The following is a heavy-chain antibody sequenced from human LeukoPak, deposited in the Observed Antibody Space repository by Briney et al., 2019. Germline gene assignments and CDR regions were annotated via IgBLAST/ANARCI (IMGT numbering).Heavy chain of an antibody. CDR1: GASSIEVTS. V-gene: IGHV4-34*01. D-gene: IGHD3/OR15-3a*01. CDR3: ARGENEESTFMDDYYGLDV. J-gene: IGHJ6*02. CDR2: INHSGST. Sequence: SETLSLALSVVGASSIEVTSGAGWIRQPPGKGLEWIGEINHSGSTNYNPSLESRITISSDTSKNQFSLRLSSVTAADTAVYYCARGENEESTFMDDYYGLDVWGQGTTVSVSS.